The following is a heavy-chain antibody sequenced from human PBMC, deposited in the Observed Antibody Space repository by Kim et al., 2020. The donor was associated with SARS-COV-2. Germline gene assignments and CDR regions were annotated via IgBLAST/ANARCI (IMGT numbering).Heavy chain of an antibody. CDR3: ARGYSSSSVPFDY. D-gene: IGHD6-6*01. Sequence: YPVDVKSRITNNPDTAKNQFSLQLNTVTPEDTAVYYCARGYSSSSVPFDYWGQGTLVTVSS. V-gene: IGHV6-1*01. J-gene: IGHJ4*02.